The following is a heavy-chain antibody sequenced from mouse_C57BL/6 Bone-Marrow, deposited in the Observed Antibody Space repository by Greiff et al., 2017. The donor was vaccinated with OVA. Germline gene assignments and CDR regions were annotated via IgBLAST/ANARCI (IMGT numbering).Heavy chain of an antibody. D-gene: IGHD1-1*01. J-gene: IGHJ4*01. Sequence: DVMLVESGGGLVKPGGSLKLSCAASGFTFSSYAMSWVRQTPEKRLEWVATISDGGSYTYYPDNVKGRFTISRDNAKNNLYLQMSHLKSEDTAMYYCARGRGDYYGSSYDYYAMDYWGQGTSVTVSS. CDR2: ISDGGSYT. V-gene: IGHV5-4*03. CDR3: ARGRGDYYGSSYDYYAMDY. CDR1: GFTFSSYA.